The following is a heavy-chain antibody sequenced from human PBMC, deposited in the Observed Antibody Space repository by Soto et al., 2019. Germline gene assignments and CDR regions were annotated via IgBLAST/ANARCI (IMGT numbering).Heavy chain of an antibody. J-gene: IGHJ5*02. D-gene: IGHD1-26*01. Sequence: GGSLRLSCAASGFIFENFGMSWVRQAPGKGLEWISSISGSGFKKYYADSVKGQFTISRDNSKSTVYLELNNLSAEDTAVYHCAKNQGVELVPLATVDWFDPWGQGSVVTVSS. CDR1: GFIFENFG. V-gene: IGHV3-23*01. CDR3: AKNQGVELVPLATVDWFDP. CDR2: ISGSGFKK.